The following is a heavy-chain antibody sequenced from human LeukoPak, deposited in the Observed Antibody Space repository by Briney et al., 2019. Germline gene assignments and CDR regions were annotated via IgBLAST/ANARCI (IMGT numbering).Heavy chain of an antibody. CDR2: ISAYNGNT. CDR3: ARTRIPPYCGGDCYPSEDNYDY. D-gene: IGHD2-21*02. CDR1: GYTFTSYG. V-gene: IGHV1-18*01. Sequence: ASVKVSCKASGYTFTSYGISWVRQAPGQGLEWMGWISAYNGNTNYAQKLQGRVTMTTDTSTSTAYMELRSLRSDDTAVYYCARTRIPPYCGGDCYPSEDNYDYWGQGTLVTVSS. J-gene: IGHJ4*02.